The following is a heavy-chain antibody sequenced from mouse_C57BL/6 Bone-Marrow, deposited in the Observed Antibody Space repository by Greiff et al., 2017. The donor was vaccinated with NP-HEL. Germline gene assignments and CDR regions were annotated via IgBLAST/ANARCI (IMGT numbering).Heavy chain of an antibody. V-gene: IGHV1-74*01. CDR3: AMAGGNYGYWYFDV. J-gene: IGHJ1*03. D-gene: IGHD2-1*01. CDR1: GYTFTSYW. CDR2: IHPSDSDT. Sequence: QVQLQQPGAELVKPGASVKVSCKASGYTFTSYWMHWVKQRPGQGLEWIGRIHPSDSDTNYNQKFKGKATLTVDKSSSTAYIQLSSLTSEDSAVYYCAMAGGNYGYWYFDVWGTGTTVTVSS.